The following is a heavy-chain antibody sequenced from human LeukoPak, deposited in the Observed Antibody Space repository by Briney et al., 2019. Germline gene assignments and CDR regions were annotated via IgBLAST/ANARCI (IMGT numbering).Heavy chain of an antibody. D-gene: IGHD2-2*01. J-gene: IGHJ4*02. CDR1: GFTFSNYA. Sequence: GSLRLSCIVSGFTFSNYAMSWVRQAPGKGLEWIGEINHSGSTNYNPSLKSRVTISVDTSKNQFSLKLSSVTAADTAVYYCARGGGDVVPAAQYGVYPQYYFDYWGQGTLVTVSS. V-gene: IGHV4-34*01. CDR2: INHSGST. CDR3: ARGGGDVVPAAQYGVYPQYYFDY.